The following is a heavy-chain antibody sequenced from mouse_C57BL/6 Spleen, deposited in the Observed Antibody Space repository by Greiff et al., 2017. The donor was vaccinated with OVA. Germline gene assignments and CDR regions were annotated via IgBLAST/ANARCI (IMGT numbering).Heavy chain of an antibody. Sequence: QVQLQQPGAELVKPGASVKLSCKASGYTFTSYWMQWVKQRPGQGLEWIGEIDPSDSYTNYNQKFKGKATLTVDTSSSTAYMQLSSLTSEDSAVYYCARGGFVVGDYWGQGTTLTVSS. V-gene: IGHV1-50*01. J-gene: IGHJ2*01. D-gene: IGHD1-1*01. CDR3: ARGGFVVGDY. CDR2: IDPSDSYT. CDR1: GYTFTSYW.